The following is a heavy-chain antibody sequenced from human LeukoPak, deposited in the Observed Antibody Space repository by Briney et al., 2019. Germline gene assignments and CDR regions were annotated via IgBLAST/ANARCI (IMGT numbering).Heavy chain of an antibody. CDR3: ARGRELYDYVWGSYRYSPLDAFDI. V-gene: IGHV4-31*03. CDR1: GGSISSGGYY. D-gene: IGHD3-16*02. J-gene: IGHJ3*02. CDR2: IYYSGST. Sequence: SQTLSLTCTVSGGSISSGGYYWSWIRQHPGKGLEWIGYIYYSGSTYYNPTLKSRVTISVDTSKNQFSLKLSSVTAADTAVYYCARGRELYDYVWGSYRYSPLDAFDIWGQGTMVTVSS.